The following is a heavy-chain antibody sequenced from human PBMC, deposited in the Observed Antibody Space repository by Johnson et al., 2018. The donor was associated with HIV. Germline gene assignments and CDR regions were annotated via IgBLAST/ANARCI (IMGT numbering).Heavy chain of an antibody. CDR3: AKDPVVTRAFDI. CDR1: GIIFSDYY. V-gene: IGHV3-11*01. D-gene: IGHD4-23*01. Sequence: QVQLVESGGGLVKPGGSLRLSCAASGIIFSDYYMSWIRQAPGKGLEWVSHISSSGSTIYYAESVKGRFTISRDNAKNTLYLQMNSLRAEDTAVYYCAKDPVVTRAFDIWGQGTMVTVSS. CDR2: ISSSGSTI. J-gene: IGHJ3*02.